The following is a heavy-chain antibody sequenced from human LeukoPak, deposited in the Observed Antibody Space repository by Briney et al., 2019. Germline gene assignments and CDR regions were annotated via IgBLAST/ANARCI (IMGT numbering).Heavy chain of an antibody. CDR2: FDPEDGET. Sequence: ASVKVSCKVSGYTLTELSMHWVRQAPGKGLEWMGGFDPEDGETIYAQKFQGRVTMTEDTSTDTAYMELSSLRSEDTAVYYCARGNTAATTYYYYMDVWGKGTTVTVSS. J-gene: IGHJ6*03. CDR1: GYTLTELS. D-gene: IGHD1-26*01. V-gene: IGHV1-24*01. CDR3: ARGNTAATTYYYYMDV.